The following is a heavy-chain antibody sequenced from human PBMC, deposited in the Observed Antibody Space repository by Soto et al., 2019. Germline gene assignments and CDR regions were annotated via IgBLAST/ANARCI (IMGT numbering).Heavy chain of an antibody. J-gene: IGHJ6*03. CDR2: INAGNGNT. V-gene: IGHV1-3*01. Sequence: ASVKVSCKASGYTFTSYAMHWVLQAPGQRLEWMGWINAGNGNTKYSQKFQGRVTITRDTSASTAYMELSSLRSEDTAVYYCARDPRLYDYIWGSYRPYYMDVWGNGTTVTVSS. CDR3: ARDPRLYDYIWGSYRPYYMDV. D-gene: IGHD3-16*02. CDR1: GYTFTSYA.